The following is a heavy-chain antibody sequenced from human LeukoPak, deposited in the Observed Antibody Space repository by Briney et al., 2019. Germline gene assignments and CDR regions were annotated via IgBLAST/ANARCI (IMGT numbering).Heavy chain of an antibody. V-gene: IGHV3-7*04. D-gene: IGHD2-15*01. CDR3: ARGQAAATYGMDV. CDR1: GFTISNYW. J-gene: IGHJ6*02. CDR2: IKPDGSEK. Sequence: GGSLRLSCAASGFTISNYWMSWVRQAPGKGLEWVANIKPDGSEKNYVDSVKGRFTISRDNAKNSLYLQMNSLRAEDTAVYYCARGQAAATYGMDVWGQGATVTVSS.